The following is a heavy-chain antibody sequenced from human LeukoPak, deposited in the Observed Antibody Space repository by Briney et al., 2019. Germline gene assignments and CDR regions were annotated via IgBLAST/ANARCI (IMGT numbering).Heavy chain of an antibody. V-gene: IGHV3-48*03. D-gene: IGHD2-2*01. Sequence: PGGSLRLSCVASGFTFSSYEMNWVRQAPGAGLEWVSYISSSGNIIYYADSVKGRFTISRDNSKNTLYLQMNSLRAEDTAVYYCAKDLLRYCSSTSCYGEDYWGQGTLVTVSS. CDR2: ISSSGNII. CDR3: AKDLLRYCSSTSCYGEDY. CDR1: GFTFSSYE. J-gene: IGHJ4*02.